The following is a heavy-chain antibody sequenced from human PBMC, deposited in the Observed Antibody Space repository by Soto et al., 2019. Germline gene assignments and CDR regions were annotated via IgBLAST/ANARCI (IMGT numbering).Heavy chain of an antibody. V-gene: IGHV3-23*01. CDR1: GCTFSAFA. CDR2: ISEGGGTP. CDR3: AKRNRYYFES. J-gene: IGHJ4*02. Sequence: PGGSLRLSCAASGCTFSAFAMSWVRQAPGKGLEWVSTISEGGGTPFYADSVKGRFTISRDNSQNTLHLRMTTLRAEDTAVYFCAKRNRYYFESWGQGSLVTVSS.